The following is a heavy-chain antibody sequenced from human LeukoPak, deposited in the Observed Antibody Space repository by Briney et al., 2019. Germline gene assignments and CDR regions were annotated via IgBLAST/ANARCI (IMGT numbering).Heavy chain of an antibody. J-gene: IGHJ4*02. D-gene: IGHD2-8*01. CDR1: GGSISSSSYY. V-gene: IGHV4-39*01. CDR3: ARHAVPMVYAKNLFDY. Sequence: PSETLSLTXTVSGGSISSSSYYWGWIRQPPGEGLEWIGSIYYSGSTYYNPSLKSRVTISEDTFKNQFSLKLSSVTAADTAVYYCARHAVPMVYAKNLFDYWGQGTLVTVSS. CDR2: IYYSGST.